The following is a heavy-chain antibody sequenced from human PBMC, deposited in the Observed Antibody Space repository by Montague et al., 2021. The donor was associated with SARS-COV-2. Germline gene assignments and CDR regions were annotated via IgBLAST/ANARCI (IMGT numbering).Heavy chain of an antibody. V-gene: IGHV4-31*03. CDR3: ARDLGRTGYYYGLDV. D-gene: IGHD3/OR15-3a*01. J-gene: IGHJ6*02. CDR2: FYYSGST. CDR1: GGSLSSGGYY. Sequence: TLPLTCTVSGGSLSSGGYYRSWIRQLPGKGLEWLGYFYYSGSTYYNPSLKSRVFISADMSKNQFFLNLTSVTTADAAVYYCARDLGRTGYYYGLDVWGQGTTVTVSS.